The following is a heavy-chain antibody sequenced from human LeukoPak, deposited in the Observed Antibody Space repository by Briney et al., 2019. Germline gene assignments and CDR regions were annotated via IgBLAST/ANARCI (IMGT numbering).Heavy chain of an antibody. Sequence: SEALSLTCAVYGGSFSGYYWSWIRQPPGKGLEWIGEINHSGSTNYNPSLKSRVTISVGTSKNQFSLKLSSVTAADTAVYYCARLREVIITVNYYYYMDVWGKGTTVTVSS. V-gene: IGHV4-34*01. CDR2: INHSGST. J-gene: IGHJ6*03. CDR3: ARLREVIITVNYYYYMDV. D-gene: IGHD3-3*01. CDR1: GGSFSGYY.